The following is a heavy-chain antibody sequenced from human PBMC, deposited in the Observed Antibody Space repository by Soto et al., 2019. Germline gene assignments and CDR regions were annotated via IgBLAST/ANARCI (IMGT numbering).Heavy chain of an antibody. J-gene: IGHJ6*02. D-gene: IGHD3-10*01. CDR2: ISTNGGST. V-gene: IGHV3-64*04. CDR1: GFTFSIYA. CDR3: ARDFYGSGSLPGDYYYYGMDV. Sequence: GGSLRLSCSASGFTFSIYAMHWVRQAPGKGLEYVSSISTNGGSTDYADSVKGRFTISRDNSKNTLYLQMNSLRAEDTAVYYCARDFYGSGSLPGDYYYYGMDVWGQGNTVTVSS.